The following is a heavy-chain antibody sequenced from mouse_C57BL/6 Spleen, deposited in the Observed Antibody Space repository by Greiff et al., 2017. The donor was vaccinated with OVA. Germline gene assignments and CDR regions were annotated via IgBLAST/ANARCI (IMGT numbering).Heavy chain of an antibody. J-gene: IGHJ4*01. CDR1: GYTFTSYW. V-gene: IGHV1-52*01. D-gene: IGHD2-5*01. Sequence: QVQLKQPGAELVRPGSSVKLSCKASGYTFTSYWMHWVKQRPIQGLEWIGNIDPSDSETHYNQKFKDKATLTVDKSSSTAYMQLSSLTSEDSAVYYCARLYYSNLYAMDYWGQGTSVTVSS. CDR3: ARLYYSNLYAMDY. CDR2: IDPSDSET.